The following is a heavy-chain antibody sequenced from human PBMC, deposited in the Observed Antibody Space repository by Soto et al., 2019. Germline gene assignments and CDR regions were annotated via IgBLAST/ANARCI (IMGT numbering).Heavy chain of an antibody. D-gene: IGHD3-3*01. J-gene: IGHJ5*02. V-gene: IGHV4-59*12. CDR3: ARDFWSGYLDP. CDR1: GGSISSYY. CDR2: IYHSGST. Sequence: PSETLSLTCTVSGGSISSYYWSWIRQPPGKGLEWIGYIYHSGSTNYNPSLKSRVTISVDRSKNQFSLKLSSVTAADTAVYYCARDFWSGYLDPWGQGTLVTVSS.